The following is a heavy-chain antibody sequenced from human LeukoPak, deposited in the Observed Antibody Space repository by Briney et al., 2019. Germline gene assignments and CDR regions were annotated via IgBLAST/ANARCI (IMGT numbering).Heavy chain of an antibody. CDR3: ARVLYCSGGSCSDPWFDP. V-gene: IGHV3-48*04. J-gene: IGHJ5*02. CDR1: GFTFSTYV. Sequence: GGSLRLSCAASGFTFSTYVMYWVRQAPGKGLEWVSYISSSGSTIYYADSVKGRFTNSRDNAKNSLYLQMNSLRAEDTAVYYCARVLYCSGGSCSDPWFDPWGQGTLVTVSS. CDR2: ISSSGSTI. D-gene: IGHD2-15*01.